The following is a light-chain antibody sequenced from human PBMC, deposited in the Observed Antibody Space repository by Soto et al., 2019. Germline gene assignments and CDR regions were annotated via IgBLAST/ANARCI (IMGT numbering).Light chain of an antibody. CDR1: QSVGLS. V-gene: IGKV3D-15*01. Sequence: EVVLTQSPATLSLSPWGRATLACRASQSVGLSLAWYQQKPGQAPRLLIYDASERASGIPARFSGSGSGTEFTLTISSLQSEDFAVYYCQQYYKWPPWTFGQGTKVDIK. CDR2: DAS. J-gene: IGKJ1*01. CDR3: QQYYKWPPWT.